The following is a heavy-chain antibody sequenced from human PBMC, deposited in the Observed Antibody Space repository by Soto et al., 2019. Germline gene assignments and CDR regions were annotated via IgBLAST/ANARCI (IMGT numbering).Heavy chain of an antibody. J-gene: IGHJ6*02. V-gene: IGHV1-69*12. CDR2: IMPIFGAP. CDR1: GGTFSDYA. D-gene: IGHD2-21*01. Sequence: QVQLVQSGAEVKKPGSSVKVSCTATGGTFSDYAFSWVRQAPGQGLEWLGGIMPIFGAPDYAQKFQGRVTITADESTRTAYMEMRSLRSEDTAVYSCASWLKEGEIGNYYYGMDVWGQGTTVTVSS. CDR3: ASWLKEGEIGNYYYGMDV.